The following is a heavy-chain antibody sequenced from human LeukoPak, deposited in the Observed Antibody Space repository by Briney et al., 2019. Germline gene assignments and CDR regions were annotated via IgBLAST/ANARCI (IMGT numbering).Heavy chain of an antibody. V-gene: IGHV3-73*01. CDR1: GFTFSDSD. CDR3: TAYISGHH. CDR2: IQTKANSYAT. D-gene: IGHD1-20*01. Sequence: PGGSLRLSCAASGFTFSDSDIHWVRQASGKGLEWVARIQTKANSYATAYDASLKGRLSVSRDDSKDTAYLEMYSPRTDDTAVYYCTAYISGHHWGQGTLVTVSS. J-gene: IGHJ5*02.